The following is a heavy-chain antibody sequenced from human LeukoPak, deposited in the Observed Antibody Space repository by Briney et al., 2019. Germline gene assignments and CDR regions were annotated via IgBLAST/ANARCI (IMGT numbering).Heavy chain of an antibody. V-gene: IGHV3-23*01. CDR2: IGHGGTT. CDR1: EFTLSSFG. J-gene: IGHJ4*02. D-gene: IGHD5-24*01. Sequence: GGSLRLSGAASEFTLSSFGMAWVRQAPGKGPEWVSAIGHGGTTYYTDPVRGRFTISRDNSKNTLYLQMNSLRGEDTAVYYCAKEMASRRPFDCWGQGTVVSVS. CDR3: AKEMASRRPFDC.